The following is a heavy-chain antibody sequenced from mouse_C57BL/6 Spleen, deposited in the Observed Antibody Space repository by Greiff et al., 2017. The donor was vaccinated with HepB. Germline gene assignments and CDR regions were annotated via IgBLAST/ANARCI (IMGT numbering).Heavy chain of an antibody. CDR1: GYTFTSYW. J-gene: IGHJ4*01. Sequence: QVQLQQSGAELVKPGASVKMSCKASGYTFTSYWITWVKQRPGQGLEWIGDIYPGSGSTNYNEKFKSKATLTVDTSSSTAYMQLSSLTSEDSAVYYCASPLHPYYAMDYWGQGTSVTVSS. CDR3: ASPLHPYYAMDY. D-gene: IGHD1-2*01. V-gene: IGHV1-55*01. CDR2: IYPGSGST.